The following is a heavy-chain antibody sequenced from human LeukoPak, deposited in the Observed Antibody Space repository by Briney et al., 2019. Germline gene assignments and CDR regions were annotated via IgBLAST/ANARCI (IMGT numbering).Heavy chain of an antibody. CDR1: GYTFTTYH. Sequence: GASVKVSCKVSGYTFTTYHNHWVRLAPGQGLEWLGTIIPSNGDTSYAQSFQGRVTMTRNTSTTTVYMDLSSLKSDDTAVYYCARTTPVITHPFDPWGQGTQVIVSS. J-gene: IGHJ5*02. CDR3: ARTTPVITHPFDP. CDR2: IIPSNGDT. D-gene: IGHD4-23*01. V-gene: IGHV1-46*01.